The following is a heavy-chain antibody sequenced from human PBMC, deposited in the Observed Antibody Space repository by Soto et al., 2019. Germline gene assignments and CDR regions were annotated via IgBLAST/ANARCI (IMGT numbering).Heavy chain of an antibody. Sequence: SETLSLTCAVYGGSFSGYYWSWIRQPPGKGLEWIGEINHSGSTNYNPSLKSRVTISVDTSKNQFSLKLSSVTAADTAVYYCARLPKKLGYCSGGSCRGGGYWGQGTLVTVSS. CDR2: INHSGST. CDR1: GGSFSGYY. J-gene: IGHJ4*02. CDR3: ARLPKKLGYCSGGSCRGGGY. V-gene: IGHV4-34*01. D-gene: IGHD2-15*01.